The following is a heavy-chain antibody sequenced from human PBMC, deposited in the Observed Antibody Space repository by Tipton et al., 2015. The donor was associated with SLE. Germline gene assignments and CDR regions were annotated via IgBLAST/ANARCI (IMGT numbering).Heavy chain of an antibody. J-gene: IGHJ3*02. CDR2: IYTSGST. CDR3: AREYGVKAAAFDI. D-gene: IGHD3-10*01. Sequence: TLSLTCTVSGGSISSYYRSWIRQPTGKGLEWIGHIYTSGSTNYNPSLKSRVTISVDTSKNQFSLKLSSVTAADTAVYYCAREYGVKAAAFDIWGQGTMVTVSS. CDR1: GGSISSYY. V-gene: IGHV4-4*07.